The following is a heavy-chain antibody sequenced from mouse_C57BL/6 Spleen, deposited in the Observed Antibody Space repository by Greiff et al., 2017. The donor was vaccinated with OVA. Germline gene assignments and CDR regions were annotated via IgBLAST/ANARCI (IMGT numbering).Heavy chain of an antibody. D-gene: IGHD2-3*01. V-gene: IGHV1-61*01. CDR1: GYTFTSYW. CDR2: IYPSDSET. CDR3: AREGLYDGYVDY. Sequence: VQLQQSGAELVRPGSSVKLSCKASGYTFTSYWMDWVKQRPGQGLEWIGNIYPSDSETHYNQKFKDKATLTVDKSSSTAYMQHSSLTSEDSAVYYCAREGLYDGYVDYWGQGTTLTVSS. J-gene: IGHJ2*01.